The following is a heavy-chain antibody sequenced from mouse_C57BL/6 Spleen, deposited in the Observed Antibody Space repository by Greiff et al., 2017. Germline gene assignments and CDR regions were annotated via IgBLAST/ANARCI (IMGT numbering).Heavy chain of an antibody. CDR2: IYPSDSET. CDR1: GYTFTSYW. D-gene: IGHD2-1*01. CDR3: AREGVYYAFDY. V-gene: IGHV1-61*01. J-gene: IGHJ2*01. Sequence: VQLQQPGAELVRPGSSVKLSCKASGYTFTSYWMDWVKQRPGQGLEWIGNIYPSDSETHYNQKFKDKATLTVDKSSSTAYMQLSSLTSEDSAVYYCAREGVYYAFDYWGQGTTLTVSS.